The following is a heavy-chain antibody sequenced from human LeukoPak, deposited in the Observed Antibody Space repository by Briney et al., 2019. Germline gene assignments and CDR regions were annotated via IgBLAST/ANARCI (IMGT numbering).Heavy chain of an antibody. CDR1: GYIFDNHG. D-gene: IGHD5-18*01. CDR3: ARDGESHSYGLAYMDV. V-gene: IGHV1-18*01. J-gene: IGHJ6*03. CDR2: ISSYTGET. Sequence: EASVKVSCKASGYIFDNHGISWVRQAPGQGLEWMGWISSYTGETNHAQKFEGRVTMTTDTSASTASMELRGLRSDGTAVYYCARDGESHSYGLAYMDVWGKGTTVTVSS.